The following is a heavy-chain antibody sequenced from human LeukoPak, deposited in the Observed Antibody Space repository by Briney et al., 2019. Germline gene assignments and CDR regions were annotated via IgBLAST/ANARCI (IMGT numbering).Heavy chain of an antibody. CDR3: TTLTMILVHDDY. D-gene: IGHD3-22*01. Sequence: GWSLRRSCVATGFAFANALINCGRRTLRMRLEWVGRIKNKADGGTTDYAAPVRGRFSISRDDSKNTLFLQMNSLKTEDTAVYHCTTLTMILVHDDYWGQGTLVTVSS. CDR1: GFAFANAL. V-gene: IGHV3-15*01. CDR2: IKNKADGGTT. J-gene: IGHJ4*02.